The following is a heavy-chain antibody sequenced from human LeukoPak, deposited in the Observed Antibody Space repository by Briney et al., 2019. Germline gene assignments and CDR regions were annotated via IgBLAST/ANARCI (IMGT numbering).Heavy chain of an antibody. CDR2: ISWNSGSI. J-gene: IGHJ4*02. CDR1: GFTFDDYA. CDR3: ARERYGDYFDY. D-gene: IGHD4-17*01. V-gene: IGHV3-9*01. Sequence: GGSLRLSCAASGFTFDDYAMHWVRQAPGKGLEWVSGISWNSGSIGYADSVKGRFTISRDNAKNSLYLQMNSLRAEDTAVYYCARERYGDYFDYWGQGTLVTVSS.